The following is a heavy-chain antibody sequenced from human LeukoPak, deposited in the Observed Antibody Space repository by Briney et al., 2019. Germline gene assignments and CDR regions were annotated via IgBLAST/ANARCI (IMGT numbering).Heavy chain of an antibody. D-gene: IGHD3-16*01. J-gene: IGHJ6*02. CDR2: IYHSGST. V-gene: IGHV4-30-2*01. Sequence: SETLSLTCTVSGGSISSGGYYWSWIRQPPGKGLEWIGYIYHSGSTYYNPSLKSRVTISVDRSKNQFSLKLSSVTAADTAVYYCARGSPMGDYGMDVWGQGTTVTVSS. CDR3: ARGSPMGDYGMDV. CDR1: GGSISSGGYY.